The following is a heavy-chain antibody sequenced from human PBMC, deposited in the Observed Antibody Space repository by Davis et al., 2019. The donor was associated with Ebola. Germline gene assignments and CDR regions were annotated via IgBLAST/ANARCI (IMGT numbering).Heavy chain of an antibody. CDR1: GYSLTSHW. D-gene: IGHD2-8*01. J-gene: IGHJ4*02. CDR2: IYPGDSDT. Sequence: GESLKISCKGSGYSLTSHWIGWVRQMPGKGLEWMGIIYPGDSDTRYNPSLQGQVTISADKSISTAYLQWSSLRASDTAKYYCARQESLYGWSDYWGQGTLVTVSS. V-gene: IGHV5-51*01. CDR3: ARQESLYGWSDY.